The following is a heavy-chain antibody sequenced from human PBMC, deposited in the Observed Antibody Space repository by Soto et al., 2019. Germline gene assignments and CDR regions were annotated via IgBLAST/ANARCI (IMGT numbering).Heavy chain of an antibody. CDR1: GFTFSSYD. CDR3: VRVSFWSGSGMDV. Sequence: GGSLRLSCAASGFTFSSYDMHWVRQATGKGLEWVSGIGSEGDTYYPGSVKGRFTISRKNAKNSLYLQMNSLRVGDTAVYYCVRVSFWSGSGMDVWGQGTTVTVS. V-gene: IGHV3-13*01. CDR2: IGSEGDT. J-gene: IGHJ6*02. D-gene: IGHD3-3*01.